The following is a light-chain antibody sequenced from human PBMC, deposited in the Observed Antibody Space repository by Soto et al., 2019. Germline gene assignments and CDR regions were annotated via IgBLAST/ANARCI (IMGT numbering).Light chain of an antibody. CDR2: RAS. CDR3: QQYDSSPLT. Sequence: IVLTQSPGTLSLSPGDRATLSCRASQRVSSSYLAWYHQKPGQAPRLLIYRASSRATGIPARFSGSGSGTDFTLTISRLEPEEFAVYYCQQYDSSPLTFGGGTKVEIK. CDR1: QRVSSSY. J-gene: IGKJ4*01. V-gene: IGKV3-20*01.